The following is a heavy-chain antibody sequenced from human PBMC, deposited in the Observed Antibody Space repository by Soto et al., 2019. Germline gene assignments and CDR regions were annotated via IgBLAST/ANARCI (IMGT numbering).Heavy chain of an antibody. Sequence: EVQLVESRGGLVQPGGSLRLSCAASGFTFSSYWMHWVRQAPGKGLVWVSRIKSDGSNINYADSVKGRFTISRDNAKNTLYLQMNSLRAEDTAIYYCARGGFSGSGSFIQGDYWGQGTLVTVSS. V-gene: IGHV3-74*01. CDR3: ARGGFSGSGSFIQGDY. CDR2: IKSDGSNI. CDR1: GFTFSSYW. D-gene: IGHD3-10*01. J-gene: IGHJ4*02.